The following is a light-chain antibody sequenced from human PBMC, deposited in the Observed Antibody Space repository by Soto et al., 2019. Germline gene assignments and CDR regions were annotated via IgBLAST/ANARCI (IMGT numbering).Light chain of an antibody. Sequence: QSVLTQPPSVSGAPGQRVTISCTGSSSNIGAGYDVHWYQQLPGTAPKLLIYENSNRPSGVSDRFSGSKSGTSASLAITGLQPEDEADYYCPSSATIVSPYHHVFLPGTKPPV. J-gene: IGLJ1*01. CDR1: SSNIGAGYD. CDR3: PSSATIVSPYHHV. V-gene: IGLV1-40*01. CDR2: ENS.